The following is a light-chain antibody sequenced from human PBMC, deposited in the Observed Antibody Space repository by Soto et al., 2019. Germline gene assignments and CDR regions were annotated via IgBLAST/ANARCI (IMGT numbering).Light chain of an antibody. CDR1: SSNIGAGYD. V-gene: IGLV1-40*01. CDR2: GNS. Sequence: QSVLTQPPSVSGAPGQRVTISCTGSSSNIGAGYDVHWYQQLPGTAPKLLIYGNSNRPSGVPDRFYGSKSGTSASLAITGLQAEDEADYYCQSYYTSLYVFGNGPKVTV. CDR3: QSYYTSLYV. J-gene: IGLJ6*01.